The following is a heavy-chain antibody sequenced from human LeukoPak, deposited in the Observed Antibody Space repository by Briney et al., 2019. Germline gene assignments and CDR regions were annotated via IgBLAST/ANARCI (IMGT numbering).Heavy chain of an antibody. V-gene: IGHV1-18*01. CDR1: GYTFTRYG. Sequence: ASVKVSCKASGYTFTRYGISWVRQAPGQGLEWMRWISGYNGNTNYAQKFQGRVTMTTDTSTSTAYMELRSLRSDDTAVYYCARDLAVATLPTFDYWGQGSLVTVSS. CDR3: ARDLAVATLPTFDY. D-gene: IGHD6-19*01. CDR2: ISGYNGNT. J-gene: IGHJ4*02.